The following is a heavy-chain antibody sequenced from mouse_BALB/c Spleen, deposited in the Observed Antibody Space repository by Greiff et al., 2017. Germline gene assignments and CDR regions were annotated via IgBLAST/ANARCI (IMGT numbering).Heavy chain of an antibody. CDR3: RSFYDYRAY. D-gene: IGHD2-4*01. CDR2: YPGSGNTY. Sequence: VQLQQSGPELVKPGASVKMSCEASGYTFTDYYINWVKQRTGQGLEWIGEIYPGSGNTYYNEKFKGKATLTADKSSSTAYMQLSSLTSEDSAVYFCARSFYDYRAYWGQGTLVTVSA. CDR1: YTFTDYYI. V-gene: IGHV1-83*01. J-gene: IGHJ3*01.